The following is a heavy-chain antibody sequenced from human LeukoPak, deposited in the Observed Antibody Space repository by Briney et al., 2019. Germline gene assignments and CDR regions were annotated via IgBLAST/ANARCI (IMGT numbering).Heavy chain of an antibody. CDR2: ISAYNGNT. D-gene: IGHD3/OR15-3a*01. V-gene: IGHV1-18*01. Sequence: ASVKVSCKASGYIFTSYGITWVRQAPGQGLEWMGWISAYNGNTNYAQKVQGRVTMTTDTSTSTACMELRSLRSDDTAVYYCARVVSSGPVIPDFDYWGQGTLVTVSS. CDR3: ARVVSSGPVIPDFDY. CDR1: GYIFTSYG. J-gene: IGHJ4*02.